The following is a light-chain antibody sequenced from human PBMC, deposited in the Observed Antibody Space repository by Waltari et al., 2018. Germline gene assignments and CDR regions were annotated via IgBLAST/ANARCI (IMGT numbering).Light chain of an antibody. J-gene: IGLJ3*02. CDR1: ISDIGASNY. CDR2: EVT. CDR3: SSYRSRNTPVL. Sequence: QSALTQPASVSGSPGQSITISCTGTISDIGASNYVSWYPQHPGQAPQLMISEVTNRPAGVPDRFSGSKSGNTASLRISGLQAEDEADYYCSSYRSRNTPVLFGGGTTLTVV. V-gene: IGLV2-14*01.